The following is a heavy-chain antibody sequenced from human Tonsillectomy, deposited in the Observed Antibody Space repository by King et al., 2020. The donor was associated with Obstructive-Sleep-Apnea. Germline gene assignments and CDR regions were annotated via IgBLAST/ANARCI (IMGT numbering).Heavy chain of an antibody. CDR2: IKSKTDGGTT. CDR3: TTTVGYYYDSSGYYFFDY. D-gene: IGHD3-22*01. J-gene: IGHJ4*02. V-gene: IGHV3-15*01. CDR1: GFTFRNAW. Sequence: VQLVESGGGLVKPGGSLRLSCAASGFTFRNAWMSWVRQAPGKGLEWVGRIKSKTDGGTTDYVAPVKGRLTISRDDSKNTLYLQMNSLKTEDTAVYYCTTTVGYYYDSSGYYFFDYWGQGTLVTVSS.